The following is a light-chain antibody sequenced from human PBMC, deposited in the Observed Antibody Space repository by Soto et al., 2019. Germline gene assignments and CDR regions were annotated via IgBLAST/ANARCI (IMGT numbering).Light chain of an antibody. CDR2: AAS. Sequence: DIQMTQSPSSLSASVGDRVTITCRASQSISSYLNWYQQKPGKAPKLLIYAASSLQSGVPSRFSGSGSGTDFPPTISSLQPEDFATYYCQQIYSPRETFGQGTKGDIK. J-gene: IGKJ1*01. CDR3: QQIYSPRET. CDR1: QSISSY. V-gene: IGKV1-39*01.